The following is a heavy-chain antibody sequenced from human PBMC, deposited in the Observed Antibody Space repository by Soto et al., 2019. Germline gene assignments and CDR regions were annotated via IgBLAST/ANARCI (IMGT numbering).Heavy chain of an antibody. J-gene: IGHJ4*02. V-gene: IGHV4-31*03. CDR3: ARGASWFGG. CDR1: GGSISSGGYY. D-gene: IGHD3-10*01. CDR2: IYYSGST. Sequence: SETLSLTCTVSGGSISSGGYYWSWIRQHPGKGLEWIGYIYYSGSTYYNPSLKSRVTISVDTSKNQFPLKLSSVTAADTAVYDCARGASWFGGWGQGTLVTVSS.